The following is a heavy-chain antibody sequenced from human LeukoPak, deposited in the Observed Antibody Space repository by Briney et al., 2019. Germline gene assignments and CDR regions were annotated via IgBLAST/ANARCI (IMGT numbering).Heavy chain of an antibody. CDR3: HYDSSGIVDAFDI. J-gene: IGHJ3*02. V-gene: IGHV4-34*01. D-gene: IGHD3-22*01. CDR1: GGSFSGYY. Sequence: PSETLSLTCAVYGGSFSGYYWSWIRQPPGKGLEWIGEINHSGSTNYNPSLKSRVTISVDTSKNQFSLKLSSVTAAGTAVYYCHYDSSGIVDAFDIWGQGTMVTVSS. CDR2: INHSGST.